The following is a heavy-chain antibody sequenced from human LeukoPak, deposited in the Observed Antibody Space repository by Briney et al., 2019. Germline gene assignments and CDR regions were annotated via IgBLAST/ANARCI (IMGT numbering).Heavy chain of an antibody. D-gene: IGHD3-10*01. V-gene: IGHV3-48*04. CDR1: GFTFSSYS. CDR2: IGSSGTTI. CDR3: ARASTYYYGSGSYLYPDY. Sequence: PGRSLRLSCAASGFTFSSYSMNWVRQAPGKGLEWVSYIGSSGTTIYYADSVKGRFTISRDNAKNSLYLQMNSLRAEDTAVYYCARASTYYYGSGSYLYPDYWGQGTLVTVSS. J-gene: IGHJ4*02.